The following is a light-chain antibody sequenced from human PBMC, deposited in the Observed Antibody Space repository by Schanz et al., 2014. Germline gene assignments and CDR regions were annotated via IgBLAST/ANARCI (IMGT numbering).Light chain of an antibody. CDR3: TSYAGSNQVV. J-gene: IGLJ2*01. V-gene: IGLV2-8*01. CDR2: EGS. Sequence: QSALTQPPSASGSPGQSVTISCTGTSSDVGGYNYVSWYQQHPGKAPKLMIYEGSKRPSGVSNRFSASKSGNTASLTVSGLQADDEADYYCTSYAGSNQVVFGGGTQLTVL. CDR1: SSDVGGYNY.